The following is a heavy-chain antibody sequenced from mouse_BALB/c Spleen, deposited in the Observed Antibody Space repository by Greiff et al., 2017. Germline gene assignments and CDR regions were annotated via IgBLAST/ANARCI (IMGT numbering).Heavy chain of an antibody. J-gene: IGHJ2*01. CDR2: ISYDGSN. V-gene: IGHV3-6*02. Sequence: ESGPGLVKPSQSLSLTCSVTGYSITSCYYWNWIRQFPGNKLEWMGYISYDGSNNYNPSLKNRISITRDTSKNQFFLKLNSVTTEDTATYACARERDYGLFDYWGQGTTLTVSS. D-gene: IGHD1-2*01. CDR1: GYSITSCYY. CDR3: ARERDYGLFDY.